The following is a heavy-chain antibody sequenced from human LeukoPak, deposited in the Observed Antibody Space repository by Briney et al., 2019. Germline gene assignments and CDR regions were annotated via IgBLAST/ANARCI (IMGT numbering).Heavy chain of an antibody. CDR3: AKFGYGDYPYQAFDI. CDR2: ITGSSSST. V-gene: IGHV3-23*01. J-gene: IGHJ3*02. D-gene: IGHD4-17*01. CDR1: GFTFSSSA. Sequence: GGSLRLSCAASGFTFSSSAMSWVRQAPGKGLEWVSAITGSSSSTYCADSVKGRFTISRDNSKDTLYLQMNNVRADDTAVYYCAKFGYGDYPYQAFDIWGQGTRVTVSS.